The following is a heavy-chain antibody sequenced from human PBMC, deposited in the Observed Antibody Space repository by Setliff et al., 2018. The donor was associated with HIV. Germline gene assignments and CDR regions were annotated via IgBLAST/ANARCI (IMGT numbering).Heavy chain of an antibody. J-gene: IGHJ6*02. D-gene: IGHD3-9*01. Sequence: GGSLRLSCIASAFSFNNYYMTWVRQAPGKGLEWVANINSDGTEKNYADSVRGRFTVSRDNTKRSLYLEMNHLTAEDTALYFCVKGPVLTGHQLNYFNYGMDVWGQGTMVTVSS. CDR1: AFSFNNYY. CDR3: VKGPVLTGHQLNYFNYGMDV. CDR2: INSDGTEK. V-gene: IGHV3-7*03.